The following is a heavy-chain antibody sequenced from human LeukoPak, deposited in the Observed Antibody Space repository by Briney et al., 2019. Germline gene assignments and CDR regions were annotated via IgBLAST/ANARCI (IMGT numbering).Heavy chain of an antibody. Sequence: GGSLRLSCAASGFPLSSHAMSWVRQAPGKGLEWVSATSSSDAGTYYADSVRGRFTISRDNSKNTLYLQMNSLRAEDAAVYYCARVGFPTLYCSGGSCYAGPYYYYYMDVWGKGTTVTVSS. V-gene: IGHV3-23*01. J-gene: IGHJ6*03. D-gene: IGHD2-15*01. CDR3: ARVGFPTLYCSGGSCYAGPYYYYYMDV. CDR1: GFPLSSHA. CDR2: TSSSDAGT.